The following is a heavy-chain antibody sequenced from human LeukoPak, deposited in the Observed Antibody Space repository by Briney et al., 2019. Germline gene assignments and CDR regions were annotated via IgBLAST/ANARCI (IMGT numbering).Heavy chain of an antibody. D-gene: IGHD6-19*01. V-gene: IGHV4-4*07. Sequence: SENLSFNCTVSGASVSSYYWSWIRQRAGKGLKWIVRIYTSRSTNSNPSLKSRVTMSVDTSKNQFSLKLSSVTAADTAVYYCARDWSSGWSGDAFDIWGQGTMVTVSS. CDR3: ARDWSSGWSGDAFDI. CDR1: GASVSSYY. CDR2: IYTSRST. J-gene: IGHJ3*02.